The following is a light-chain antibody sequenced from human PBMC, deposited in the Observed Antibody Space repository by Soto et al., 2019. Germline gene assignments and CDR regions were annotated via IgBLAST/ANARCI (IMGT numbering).Light chain of an antibody. CDR2: YDS. CDR1: NIGSKS. Sequence: SYELTQPPSVSVAPGKTARITCGGNNIGSKSVHWYQQKPGQAPVLVIYYDSDRPSGIPERFSGSNSGNTATLTISRVEAGDEADYYCQVWDSSNDHLVFGGGTKLTVL. CDR3: QVWDSSNDHLV. V-gene: IGLV3-21*04. J-gene: IGLJ2*01.